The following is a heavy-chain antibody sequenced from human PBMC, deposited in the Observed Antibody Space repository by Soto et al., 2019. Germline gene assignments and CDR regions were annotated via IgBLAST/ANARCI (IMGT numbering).Heavy chain of an antibody. Sequence: QVQLVQSGAEVKKPGSSVKVSCKASGGTFSSYTISWVRQAPGQGLEWMGRIIPILGIANYAQKFQGRVTNTADKSTSTAHMELSGLSSDETGVYYCARDQGPYCSGGGCYGFDYYYGMDVWGQGTTVTVSS. V-gene: IGHV1-69*08. CDR1: GGTFSSYT. J-gene: IGHJ6*02. D-gene: IGHD2-15*01. CDR3: ARDQGPYCSGGGCYGFDYYYGMDV. CDR2: IIPILGIA.